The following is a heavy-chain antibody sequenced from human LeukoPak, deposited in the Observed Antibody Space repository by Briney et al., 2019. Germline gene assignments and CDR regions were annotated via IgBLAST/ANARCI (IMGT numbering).Heavy chain of an antibody. CDR1: GFTFSSYA. CDR2: ISGSGGST. D-gene: IGHD3-3*01. J-gene: IGHJ4*02. CDR3: AKGLSYSKYYDFWSGSGTFDY. Sequence: GGSLRLSCAASGFTFSSYAMSWVRQAPGKGPEWVSAISGSGGSTYYADSVKGRFTISRDNSKNTLYLQMNSLRAEDTAVYYCAKGLSYSKYYDFWSGSGTFDYWGQGTLVTVPS. V-gene: IGHV3-23*01.